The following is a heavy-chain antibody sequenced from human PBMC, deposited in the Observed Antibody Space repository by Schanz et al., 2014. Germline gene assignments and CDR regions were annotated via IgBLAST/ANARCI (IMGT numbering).Heavy chain of an antibody. Sequence: EVQLVESGGGLIQPGGSLRLSCAASGFGFSSYSMNWVRQAPGRGLEWVSYISGSSRTIYYADSMKGRFTVSRDNAENALYLQMNSLRADDTAVYYCARNRGSGGENWYFDLWGRGTLVTVSS. V-gene: IGHV3-48*01. CDR3: ARNRGSGGENWYFDL. CDR2: ISGSSRTI. CDR1: GFGFSSYS. J-gene: IGHJ2*01. D-gene: IGHD1-26*01.